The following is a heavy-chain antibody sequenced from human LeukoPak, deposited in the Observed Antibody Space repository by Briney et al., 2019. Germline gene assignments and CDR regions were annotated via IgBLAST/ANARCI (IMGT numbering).Heavy chain of an antibody. V-gene: IGHV4-38-2*02. J-gene: IGHJ5*02. Sequence: SETLSLTCTVSGYTISSDYYWGWIRPPPGKGLEWIVSVYHSGSTYYTPSLKGRVTISVDTSKNQFSLKLNSVTAADTAVYYCARSHCYCSSTSYKCDWFDPWGQGTLVTVSS. CDR3: ARSHCYCSSTSYKCDWFDP. D-gene: IGHD2-2*01. CDR2: VYHSGST. CDR1: GYTISSDYY.